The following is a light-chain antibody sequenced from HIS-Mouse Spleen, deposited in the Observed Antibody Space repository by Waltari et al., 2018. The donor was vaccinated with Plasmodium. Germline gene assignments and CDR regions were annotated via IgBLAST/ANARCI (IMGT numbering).Light chain of an antibody. CDR2: DAS. J-gene: IGKJ4*01. V-gene: IGKV3-11*01. CDR1: QSVRSY. Sequence: EIVLTQSPATLSLSPGARATLSCRASQSVRSYLDWYQQKPGQAPRLLIYDASNRATGIPARFSGSGSGTDFTLTISSLEPEDFAVYYCQQRSNWPPLTFGGGTKVEIK. CDR3: QQRSNWPPLT.